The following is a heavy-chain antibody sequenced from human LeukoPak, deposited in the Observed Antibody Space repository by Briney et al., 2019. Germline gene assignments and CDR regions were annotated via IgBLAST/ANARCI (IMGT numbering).Heavy chain of an antibody. Sequence: GGSLRLSCAASGFTFSSYWMSWVRQAPGKGLEWVANIKQDGSEKCYVDSVKGRFTISRDNAKNSLYLQMNSLRAEDTAVYYCARDRDYYYMDVWGKGTTVTVSS. J-gene: IGHJ6*03. V-gene: IGHV3-7*01. CDR2: IKQDGSEK. CDR1: GFTFSSYW. CDR3: ARDRDYYYMDV.